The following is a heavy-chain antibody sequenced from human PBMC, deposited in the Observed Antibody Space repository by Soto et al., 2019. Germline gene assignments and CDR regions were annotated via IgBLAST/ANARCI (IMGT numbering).Heavy chain of an antibody. CDR3: ARDRLMATAGTARHYFGLDV. Sequence: SETLSLTCTVSGGSIRSGGYYWSWVRQSPRRGLEWIGNIYYSGSTYYNPSLKSRLTISVGTSKNQFSLNLSSVTAADTAVYYCARDRLMATAGTARHYFGLDVWGQGTTVTVSS. V-gene: IGHV4-31*03. CDR1: GGSIRSGGYY. CDR2: IYYSGST. J-gene: IGHJ6*02. D-gene: IGHD5-18*01.